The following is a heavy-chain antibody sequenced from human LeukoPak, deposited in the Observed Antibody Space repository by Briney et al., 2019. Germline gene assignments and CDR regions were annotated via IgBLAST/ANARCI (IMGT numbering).Heavy chain of an antibody. CDR1: GFTFSSYW. V-gene: IGHV3-7*01. CDR3: ARPYSSGWYAGGYFDY. D-gene: IGHD6-19*01. J-gene: IGHJ4*02. CDR2: IKQDGSEK. Sequence: GGSLRLSCAASGFTFSSYWMSWVRQAPGKGLEWVANIKQDGSEKYYVDSVKGRFTISRDNAKNSRYLKMNSLRAEHTAVYYCARPYSSGWYAGGYFDYWGQGTLVTVSS.